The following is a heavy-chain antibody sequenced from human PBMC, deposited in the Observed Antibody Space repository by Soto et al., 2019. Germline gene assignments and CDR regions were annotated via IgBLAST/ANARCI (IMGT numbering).Heavy chain of an antibody. D-gene: IGHD4-17*01. Sequence: EVQMVESGGGLVQPGGSLRLSCAVSGFTVSYHYMSWVRQAPGKGLEWVSVIYSGGTTYYGDSVKGRFTISRDNSKNTLYLQMNRLRAEDTDVYHGARDWVEYGYSDYWGQGTLVNVSS. CDR1: GFTVSYHY. J-gene: IGHJ4*02. V-gene: IGHV3-66*01. CDR3: ARDWVEYGYSDY. CDR2: IYSGGTT.